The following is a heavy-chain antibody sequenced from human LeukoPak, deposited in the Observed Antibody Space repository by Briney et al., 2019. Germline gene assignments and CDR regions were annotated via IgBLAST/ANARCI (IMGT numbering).Heavy chain of an antibody. J-gene: IGHJ2*01. CDR1: GASISSGSNY. CDR2: IYSSGST. Sequence: PSETLSLTCSVSGASISSGSNYWGWIRQPPGKTLEWIGSIYSSGSTYYNPSLKSRVTISVDTSKNQFSLKLSSVTAADTAVYYCARDGPSMGFQPPYWYFDLWGRGTLVTVSS. CDR3: ARDGPSMGFQPPYWYFDL. V-gene: IGHV4-39*07. D-gene: IGHD2/OR15-2a*01.